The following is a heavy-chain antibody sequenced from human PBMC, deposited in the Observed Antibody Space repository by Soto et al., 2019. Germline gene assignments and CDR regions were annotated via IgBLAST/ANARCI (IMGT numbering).Heavy chain of an antibody. CDR1: GGTFSSYA. Sequence: QVQLVQSGAEVKKPGSSVKVSCKASGGTFSSYAISWVRQAPGQGLEWMGGIIPIFGTANYAKKFQGRVTITADESTSTAYMELSSLRSEDTAVYYCARFAPVHSSSWLSWFDPWGQGTLVTVSS. V-gene: IGHV1-69*01. D-gene: IGHD6-13*01. CDR2: IIPIFGTA. J-gene: IGHJ5*02. CDR3: ARFAPVHSSSWLSWFDP.